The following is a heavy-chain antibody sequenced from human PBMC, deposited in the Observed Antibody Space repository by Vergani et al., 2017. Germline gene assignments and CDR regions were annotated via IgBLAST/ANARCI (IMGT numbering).Heavy chain of an antibody. D-gene: IGHD3-22*01. Sequence: EVQLVQSGAEVKKPGESLKISCPISGYSFTNYWIGWVNQMPGKGLEWMGIIHPADSDTRYSPSFQGQVTISVAKSISTAYLQRSSLRASDSAMYYCARLYGRDSSGSKYFDYWGQGTLVTVSS. CDR3: ARLYGRDSSGSKYFDY. CDR2: IHPADSDT. CDR1: GYSFTNYW. V-gene: IGHV5-51*07. J-gene: IGHJ4*02.